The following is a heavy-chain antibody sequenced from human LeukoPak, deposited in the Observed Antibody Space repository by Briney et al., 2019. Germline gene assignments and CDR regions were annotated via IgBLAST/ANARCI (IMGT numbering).Heavy chain of an antibody. D-gene: IGHD2-21*02. Sequence: GASVKVSCKASGYTFTSYAMHWVRQAPGQRPEWMGWINAGNGNTKYSQKFQGRVTMTRDTSTSTVYMELSSLRSEDTAVYYCARGAYCGGDCHDYFDYWGQGTLVTVSS. J-gene: IGHJ4*02. CDR1: GYTFTSYA. V-gene: IGHV1-3*01. CDR3: ARGAYCGGDCHDYFDY. CDR2: INAGNGNT.